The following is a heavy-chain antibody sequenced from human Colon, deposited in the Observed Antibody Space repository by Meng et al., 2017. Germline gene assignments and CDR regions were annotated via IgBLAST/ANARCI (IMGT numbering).Heavy chain of an antibody. CDR1: DYSVSSGYF. V-gene: IGHV4-38-2*02. Sequence: SETLSLTCIVSDYSVSSGYFWGWIRQPPGKGLEWIGSIYHSGTTYYNPSLKSRLTVSVDTSKNQVSLRLTSVTAADTAVYFCARGVGLGFDSWGQGTLVTVSS. J-gene: IGHJ4*02. CDR3: ARGVGLGFDS. CDR2: IYHSGTT. D-gene: IGHD3-16*01.